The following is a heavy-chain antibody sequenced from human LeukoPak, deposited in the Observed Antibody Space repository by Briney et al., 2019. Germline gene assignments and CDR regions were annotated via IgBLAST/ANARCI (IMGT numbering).Heavy chain of an antibody. CDR2: ISHSGAST. J-gene: IGHJ5*02. Sequence: GGSLRLSCAASGFTFSDYFMSWIRQAPGKGLEWVAYISHSGASTYYADSLKGRFTISRDNDNNSMYLQMNSLRAEDTAMYFCARDRCSGGASYSVGWFDPWGQGTQVIVSS. CDR1: GFTFSDYF. D-gene: IGHD2-15*01. CDR3: ARDRCSGGASYSVGWFDP. V-gene: IGHV3-11*01.